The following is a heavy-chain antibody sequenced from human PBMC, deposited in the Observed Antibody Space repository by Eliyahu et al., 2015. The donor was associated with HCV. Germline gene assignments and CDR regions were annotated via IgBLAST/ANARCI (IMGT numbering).Heavy chain of an antibody. CDR1: GGSISSGSYY. J-gene: IGHJ4*02. Sequence: QVQLQESGPGLVKPSQTLSLTCTVSGGSISSGSYYWSWIRQPAGKGLEWIGRIYTSGSTNYNPSLKSRVTISVDTSKNQFSLKLSSVTAADTAVYYCAREGPYSSSWYFWGQGTLVTVSS. CDR2: IYTSGST. V-gene: IGHV4-61*02. D-gene: IGHD6-13*01. CDR3: AREGPYSSSWYF.